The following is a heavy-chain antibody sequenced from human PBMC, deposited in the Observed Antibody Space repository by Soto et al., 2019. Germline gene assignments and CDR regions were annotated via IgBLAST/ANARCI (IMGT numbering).Heavy chain of an antibody. CDR3: ARDLPYYYDSSGYRTDAFDI. J-gene: IGHJ3*02. CDR1: GYTSTSYY. Sequence: ASVKVSCKASGYTSTSYYMHWVRQAPGQGLEWMGIINPSGGSTSYAQKFQGRVTMTRDTSTGTVYMELSSLRSEDTAVYYCARDLPYYYDSSGYRTDAFDIWGQGTMVTV. CDR2: INPSGGST. D-gene: IGHD3-22*01. V-gene: IGHV1-46*01.